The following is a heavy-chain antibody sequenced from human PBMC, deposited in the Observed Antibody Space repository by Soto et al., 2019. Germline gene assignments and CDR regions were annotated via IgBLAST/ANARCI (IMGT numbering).Heavy chain of an antibody. CDR3: TTEKRYCSSTSCPHGLSSVAQDAFDS. V-gene: IGHV3-15*01. D-gene: IGHD2-2*01. Sequence: PGGSLRLSCAVSGFTFSNAWMSWVRQAPEKGLEWVGRIKSKTDGGTTDYAAPVKGRFTISRDDSKNTLYLQMNSLKTEDTAVYYCTTEKRYCSSTSCPHGLSSVAQDAFDSWGQGTMVPVSS. CDR2: IKSKTDGGTT. J-gene: IGHJ3*02. CDR1: GFTFSNAW.